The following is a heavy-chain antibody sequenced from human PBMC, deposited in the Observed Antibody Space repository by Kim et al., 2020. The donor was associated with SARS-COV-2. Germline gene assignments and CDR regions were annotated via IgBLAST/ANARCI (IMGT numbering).Heavy chain of an antibody. CDR3: ATDPGLDY. J-gene: IGHJ4*02. Sequence: ESDTIYAQKNKGRVTMTEDTSTDTAYMELRSLTSEDTAVYYCATDPGLDYWGQGTLVTVSS. D-gene: IGHD1-1*01. V-gene: IGHV1-24*01. CDR2: ESDT.